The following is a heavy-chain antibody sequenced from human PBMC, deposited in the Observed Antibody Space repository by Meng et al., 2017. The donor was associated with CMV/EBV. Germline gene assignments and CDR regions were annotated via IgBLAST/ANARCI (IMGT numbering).Heavy chain of an antibody. Sequence: GGSLRLSCAASGFTFSSYGMHWVRQAPGKGLEWVAVIWCDGSNKYYADSVKGRFTISRDNSKNTLYLQMNSLRAEDTAVYYCAKGSRLPEGIYYYGMDVWGQGTTVTVSS. CDR2: IWCDGSNK. V-gene: IGHV3-33*06. CDR1: GFTFSSYG. D-gene: IGHD2-2*01. J-gene: IGHJ6*02. CDR3: AKGSRLPEGIYYYGMDV.